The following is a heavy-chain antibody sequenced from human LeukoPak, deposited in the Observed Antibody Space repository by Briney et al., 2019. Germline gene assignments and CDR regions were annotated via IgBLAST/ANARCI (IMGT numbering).Heavy chain of an antibody. CDR1: GYTFTSYG. V-gene: IGHV1-18*04. Sequence: GASVKVSCKASGYTFTSYGISWVRQAAGLALEWMGWISAYNGNTNYAQKLQGRVTMTTDASTSTAYMELRSLRSDDTAVYYCARWVRYGSWGDYWGQGTLVTVSS. J-gene: IGHJ4*02. D-gene: IGHD6-13*01. CDR3: ARWVRYGSWGDY. CDR2: ISAYNGNT.